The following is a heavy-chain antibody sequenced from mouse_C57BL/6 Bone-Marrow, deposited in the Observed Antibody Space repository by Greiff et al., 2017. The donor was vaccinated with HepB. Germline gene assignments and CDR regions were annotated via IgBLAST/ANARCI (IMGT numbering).Heavy chain of an antibody. J-gene: IGHJ4*01. CDR1: GFPITSGYY. CDR2: ITHSGET. CDR3: AGDPKISYYYGSSYAMDY. V-gene: IGHV12-3*01. D-gene: IGHD1-1*01. Sequence: QVQLKESGPGLVKPSQSLFLTCSITGFPITSGYYWIWIRQSPGKPLEWMGYITHSGETFYNPSLQSPISITRETSKNQFFLQLNSVTTEDTAMYYCAGDPKISYYYGSSYAMDYWGQGTSVTVSS.